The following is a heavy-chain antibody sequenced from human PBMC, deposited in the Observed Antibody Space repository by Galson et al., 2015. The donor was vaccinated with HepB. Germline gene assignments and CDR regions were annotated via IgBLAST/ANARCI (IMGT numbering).Heavy chain of an antibody. V-gene: IGHV1-46*01. D-gene: IGHD3-22*01. Sequence: SVKVSCKASGSTFTSYYMHWVRQAPGQGLEWMGIINPSGGSTSYAQKFQGRVTMTRDTSTSTVYMELSSLRSEDTAVYYCATHFYYYDSSGYQIEYYYGMDVWGQGTTVTVSS. CDR2: INPSGGST. CDR3: ATHFYYYDSSGYQIEYYYGMDV. CDR1: GSTFTSYY. J-gene: IGHJ6*02.